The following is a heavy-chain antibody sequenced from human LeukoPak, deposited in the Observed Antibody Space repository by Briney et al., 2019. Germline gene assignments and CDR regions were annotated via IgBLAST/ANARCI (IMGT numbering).Heavy chain of an antibody. CDR1: GFTVSSNY. V-gene: IGHV3-53*01. CDR3: ARGPNSLWGSYPYGVDV. CDR2: IYSGGST. Sequence: GGSLRLSCAASGFTVSSNYMSWVRQAPGKGLEWVSVIYSGGSTYYADSVKGRFTISRDNSKNTLYLQMNSLRAEDTAVYYCARGPNSLWGSYPYGVDVWGQGTTVTVSS. D-gene: IGHD3-16*02. J-gene: IGHJ6*02.